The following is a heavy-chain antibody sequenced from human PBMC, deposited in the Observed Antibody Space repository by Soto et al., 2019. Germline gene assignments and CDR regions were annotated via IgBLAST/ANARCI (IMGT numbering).Heavy chain of an antibody. V-gene: IGHV3-23*01. J-gene: IGHJ6*02. CDR3: ARVDSRGYYPYYHYYGMDV. CDR2: ILGGGAST. Sequence: GGSLRLSCAASGFTFSTYVMNWVRQAPGQGLEWVSSILGGGASTYYADSVRGRFTISRDNSKNTLYLQMNSLRAEDTAVYYFARVDSRGYYPYYHYYGMDVWGQGTTVTVSS. CDR1: GFTFSTYV. D-gene: IGHD3-22*01.